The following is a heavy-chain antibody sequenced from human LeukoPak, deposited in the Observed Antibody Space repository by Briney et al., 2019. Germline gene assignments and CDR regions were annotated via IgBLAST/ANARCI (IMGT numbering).Heavy chain of an antibody. CDR1: GFTFSSYW. CDR2: IKQDGSEK. Sequence: GGSLRLSCAASGFTFSSYWMSWVRQAPGKGLEWVANIKQDGSEKYYVDSVKGRFIISRDYAKNSLYLQMNSLRAEDTAVYYCAKGAFRDQVQGYYYMDVWGKGTTVTVSS. V-gene: IGHV3-7*01. J-gene: IGHJ6*03. CDR3: AKGAFRDQVQGYYYMDV. D-gene: IGHD3-10*01.